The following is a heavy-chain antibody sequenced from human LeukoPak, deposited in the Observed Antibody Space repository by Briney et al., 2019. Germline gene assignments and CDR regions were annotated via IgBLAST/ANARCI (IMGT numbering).Heavy chain of an antibody. CDR3: ARRMEGDYGNWFDS. V-gene: IGHV4-59*08. D-gene: IGHD4-17*01. Sequence: SETLSLTCTVSGGAISSYYWNWIRQPPGKGLEWIGSIFYSESTNYNPSLKSRVTMSVDTSKNEFSLKLSSVTAAGTAVYYCARRMEGDYGNWFDSWGQGTLVTVSS. CDR1: GGAISSYY. CDR2: IFYSEST. J-gene: IGHJ5*01.